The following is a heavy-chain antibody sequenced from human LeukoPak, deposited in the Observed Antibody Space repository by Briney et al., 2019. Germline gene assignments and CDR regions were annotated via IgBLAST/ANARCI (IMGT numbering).Heavy chain of an antibody. Sequence: GGSLRLSCAASGFTSSSYAMSWVRQAPGKGLEWVSAISGSGGSTYYADSVKGRFTISRDNSKNTLYLQMNSLRAEDTAVYYCARTYYYDSSAPSAFDIWGQGTMVTVSS. CDR3: ARTYYYDSSAPSAFDI. J-gene: IGHJ3*02. CDR1: GFTSSSYA. V-gene: IGHV3-23*01. CDR2: ISGSGGST. D-gene: IGHD3-22*01.